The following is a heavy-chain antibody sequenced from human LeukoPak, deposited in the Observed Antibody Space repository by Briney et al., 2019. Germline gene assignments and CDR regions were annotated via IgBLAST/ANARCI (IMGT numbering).Heavy chain of an antibody. Sequence: GGSLRLSCAASGFTFNSYSMNWVRQAPGKGLEWVSSISSGSSYIFYADSVKGRFTISRDNAKNSLYLQMNSLRAEDTAVYYCARDSVCSGGSCYSDYYGMDVWGQGTTVTVSS. CDR3: ARDSVCSGGSCYSDYYGMDV. CDR1: GFTFNSYS. J-gene: IGHJ6*02. D-gene: IGHD2-15*01. V-gene: IGHV3-21*01. CDR2: ISSGSSYI.